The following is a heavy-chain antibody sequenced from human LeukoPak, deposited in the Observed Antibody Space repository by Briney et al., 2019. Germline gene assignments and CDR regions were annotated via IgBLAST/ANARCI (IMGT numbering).Heavy chain of an antibody. J-gene: IGHJ5*02. CDR2: INHSGST. CDR1: GGSFSGYY. D-gene: IGHD6-19*01. Sequence: SETLSLTCAVYGGSFSGYYWSWIRQPPGKGLEWIGEINHSGSTNYNPSLKSRVTISVDTSKNQFSLKLSSVTAADTAVYYCARVGQKWLVLPNWFDPWGQGTLVTVSS. V-gene: IGHV4-34*01. CDR3: ARVGQKWLVLPNWFDP.